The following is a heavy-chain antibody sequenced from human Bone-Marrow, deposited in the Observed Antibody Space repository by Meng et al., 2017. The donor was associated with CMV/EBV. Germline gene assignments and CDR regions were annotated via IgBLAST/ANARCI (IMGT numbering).Heavy chain of an antibody. CDR3: ARQPPGSAAFDI. J-gene: IGHJ3*02. CDR2: ISSSGSTI. V-gene: IGHV3-11*01. CDR1: GFTFSDYY. Sequence: GESLKISCAASGFTFSDYYMSWIRQAPGKGLEWVSYISSSGSTIYYADSVKGRFTISRDNAKNSLYLQMNSLRAEDTAVYYCARQPPGSAAFDIWGQGTMVTVSS. D-gene: IGHD3-10*01.